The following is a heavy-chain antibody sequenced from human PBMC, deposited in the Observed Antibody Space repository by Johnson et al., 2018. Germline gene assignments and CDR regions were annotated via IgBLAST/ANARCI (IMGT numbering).Heavy chain of an antibody. Sequence: VQLVQSGAEVKKPGDSLKISCKGSGYNFTSYWIGWVRQMPGKGLEWMGIIYPGDSDTRYSPSFQGQVSFSADKSISTAYMQLSSLKASDTATYYCARLKGYCSGGSCYSFDYWGQGTLVTVSS. J-gene: IGHJ4*01. D-gene: IGHD2-15*01. CDR1: GYNFTSYW. CDR3: ARLKGYCSGGSCYSFDY. CDR2: IYPGDSDT. V-gene: IGHV5-51*03.